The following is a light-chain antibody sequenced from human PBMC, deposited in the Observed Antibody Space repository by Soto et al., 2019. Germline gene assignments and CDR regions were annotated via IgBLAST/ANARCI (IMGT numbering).Light chain of an antibody. CDR3: QQYNNWPPIT. Sequence: MTQSLATLSVSHRERATLSCRASQSVRGNLAWYQHKPGQSPRLLIYGASSRATGIPVRFSGSGSGTEFTLTISSLQSEDFAVYYCQQYNNWPPITVSQGTLLEIK. CDR2: GAS. V-gene: IGKV3-15*01. CDR1: QSVRGN. J-gene: IGKJ5*01.